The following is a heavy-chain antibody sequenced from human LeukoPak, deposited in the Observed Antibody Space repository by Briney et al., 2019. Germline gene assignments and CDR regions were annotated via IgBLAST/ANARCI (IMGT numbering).Heavy chain of an antibody. Sequence: VASVKVSCKASGYTFTGYYMHWVRQAPGQGLEWMGWINPNSGGTNYAQKFQGRVTMTRDTSISTAYMELSRLRSDDTAVYYCARGQNYYGSGSQPYLQHWGQGTLVTVSS. CDR3: ARGQNYYGSGSQPYLQH. CDR1: GYTFTGYY. V-gene: IGHV1-2*02. J-gene: IGHJ1*01. CDR2: INPNSGGT. D-gene: IGHD3-10*01.